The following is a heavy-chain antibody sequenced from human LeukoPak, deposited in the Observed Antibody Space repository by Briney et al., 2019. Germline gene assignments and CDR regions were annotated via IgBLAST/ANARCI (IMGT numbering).Heavy chain of an antibody. Sequence: GGSLKLSCAASGFTFSSYAMHWVRQAPGKGLEWVAVISYDGSNKYYADSVKGRFTISRDNSKNTLYLQMNSLRAEDTAVYYCASGDYDILTGYYRYWGQGTLVTVSS. CDR1: GFTFSSYA. D-gene: IGHD3-9*01. CDR3: ASGDYDILTGYYRY. J-gene: IGHJ4*02. CDR2: ISYDGSNK. V-gene: IGHV3-30*04.